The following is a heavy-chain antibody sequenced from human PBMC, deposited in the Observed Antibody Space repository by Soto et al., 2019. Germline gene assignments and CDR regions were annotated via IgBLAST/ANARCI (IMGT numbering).Heavy chain of an antibody. CDR3: ARHYCNSDKCYYFDY. Sequence: SETLSLTCAVSGGSINNKYWSWIRQPPGKGLEWIGYVHYSGSTSNNPSLKSRATISVDTSKNQLSLELSSVTAADTAVYYCARHYCNSDKCYYFDYWGQGTLVTVLL. CDR2: VHYSGST. J-gene: IGHJ4*02. V-gene: IGHV4-59*08. D-gene: IGHD2-2*01. CDR1: GGSINNKY.